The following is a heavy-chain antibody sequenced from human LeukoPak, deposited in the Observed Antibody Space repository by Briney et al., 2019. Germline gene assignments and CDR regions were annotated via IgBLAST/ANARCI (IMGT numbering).Heavy chain of an antibody. V-gene: IGHV4-31*03. CDR2: IYYSGST. CDR3: ARESLGYCTSTSCYED. D-gene: IGHD2-2*01. Sequence: SQTLSLTCTVSGGSISSGGYYWSWIRQHPGKGLEWIGYIYYSGSTYYNPSLKSRVTISVDTSKNQFSLKLSSVPAADTAVYYCARESLGYCTSTSCYEDWGQGTLVTVSS. CDR1: GGSISSGGYY. J-gene: IGHJ4*02.